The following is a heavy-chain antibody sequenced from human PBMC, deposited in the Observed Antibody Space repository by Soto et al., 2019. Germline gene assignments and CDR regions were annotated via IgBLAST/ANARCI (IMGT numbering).Heavy chain of an antibody. Sequence: SETLSLTCTVSGGSISSGGYYWSWIRQHPGKGLEWIGYIYYSGSTYYNPSLKSRVTISVDTSKNQFSLKLSSVTAADTAVYYCARGTSVVKEGSPATFDYWGQGTLVTVSS. J-gene: IGHJ4*02. CDR1: GGSISSGGYY. CDR3: ARGTSVVKEGSPATFDY. V-gene: IGHV4-31*03. CDR2: IYYSGST. D-gene: IGHD4-17*01.